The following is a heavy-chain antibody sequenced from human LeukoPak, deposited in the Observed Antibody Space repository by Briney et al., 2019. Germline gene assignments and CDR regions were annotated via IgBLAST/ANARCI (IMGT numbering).Heavy chain of an antibody. CDR1: GDSVSSNSAA. J-gene: IGHJ6*03. V-gene: IGHV6-1*01. CDR3: ARGRSSSWYDYYYYMDV. Sequence: SQTLSLTCAISGDSVSSNSAAWNWIRQSPSKGLEWLGRTYYRSKWYNDYAVSVKSRITINPDTSKNQFSLQLNSVTPEDTAVYYCARGRSSSWYDYYYYMDVWGKGTTVTVSS. D-gene: IGHD6-13*01. CDR2: TYYRSKWYN.